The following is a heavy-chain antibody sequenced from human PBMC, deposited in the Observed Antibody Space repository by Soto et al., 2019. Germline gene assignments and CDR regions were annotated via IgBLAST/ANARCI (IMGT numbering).Heavy chain of an antibody. CDR1: RFNFSAAW. D-gene: IGHD6-19*01. CDR2: IKPKSEGETA. J-gene: IGHJ4*02. CDR3: ATVPCSSGPT. Sequence: EMQLVQSGGGLVKPGGSLRLSCVASRFNFSAAWLNWIRQAPGKGLEWVGRIKPKSEGETADYTAPVRGRFTISRDDSQSTLHLQMDSLKTEDTAVYYCATVPCSSGPTWGLGVLVTVSS. V-gene: IGHV3-15*07.